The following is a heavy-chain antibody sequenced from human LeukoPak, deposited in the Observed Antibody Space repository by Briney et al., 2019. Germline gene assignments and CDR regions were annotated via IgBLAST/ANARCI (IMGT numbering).Heavy chain of an antibody. CDR2: FDPEDGET. V-gene: IGHV1-24*01. J-gene: IGHJ4*02. D-gene: IGHD2-2*02. CDR3: ATDRVVLAAISLRFLAALGY. CDR1: GYTLTELS. Sequence: ASVKVSCKVSGYTLTELSMHWVRQAPGKGLEWMGGFDPEDGETIYAQKFQGRVTVTEDTSTDTAYMELSSLRSEDTAVYYCATDRVVLAAISLRFLAALGYWGQGTLVTVSP.